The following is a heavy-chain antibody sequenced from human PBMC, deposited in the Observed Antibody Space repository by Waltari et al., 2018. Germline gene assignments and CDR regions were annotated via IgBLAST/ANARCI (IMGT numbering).Heavy chain of an antibody. J-gene: IGHJ4*02. CDR3: ARDPSYYYDSSGYPILGY. CDR1: GGTFSSYT. D-gene: IGHD3-22*01. Sequence: QVQLVQSGAEVKKPGSSVKVSCKASGGTFSSYTISWVRQAPGQGLEWMGRIIPILGIANYAQKVQGRVTITADKSTSTAYMELSSLRSEDTVVYYCARDPSYYYDSSGYPILGYWGQGTLVTVSS. V-gene: IGHV1-69*08. CDR2: IIPILGIA.